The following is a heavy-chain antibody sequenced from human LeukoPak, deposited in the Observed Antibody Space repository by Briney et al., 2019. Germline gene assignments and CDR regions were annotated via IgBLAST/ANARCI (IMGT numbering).Heavy chain of an antibody. J-gene: IGHJ4*02. D-gene: IGHD4-23*01. CDR3: ARRAGGYSHPYDY. CDR2: IYYSGST. CDR1: GGSISSYY. V-gene: IGHV4-59*01. Sequence: SETLSLTCTVSGGSISSYYWSWIRQPPGKGLEWIGYIYYSGSTNYNPSLKSRVTISVDTSKNQFSLKLSSVTAADTAVYYCARRAGGYSHPYDYWGQGILVTVSS.